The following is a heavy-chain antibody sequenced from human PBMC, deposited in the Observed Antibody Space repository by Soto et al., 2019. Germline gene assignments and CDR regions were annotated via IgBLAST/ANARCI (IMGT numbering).Heavy chain of an antibody. CDR2: MNPGSGDT. CDR1: GYSFTNND. Sequence: GASVKVSCKTSGYSFTNNDVTWVRQATGQGLEWMGWMNPGSGDTGYAQKFQGRVTMTRDISIATAYMELSGLTSDDAAIYYCARMETFGSLNWLDPWGQGTLVTVYS. D-gene: IGHD3-16*01. CDR3: ARMETFGSLNWLDP. V-gene: IGHV1-8*01. J-gene: IGHJ5*02.